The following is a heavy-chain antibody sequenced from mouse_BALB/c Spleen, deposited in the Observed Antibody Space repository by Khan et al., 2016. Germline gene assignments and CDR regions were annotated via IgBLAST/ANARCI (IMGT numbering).Heavy chain of an antibody. V-gene: IGHV4-1*02. D-gene: IGHD1-1*01. CDR2: INPDSSTI. CDR1: GFDFSRYW. CDR3: ARAGYYGYLAY. J-gene: IGHJ3*01. Sequence: EVKLLESGGGLVQPGGSLKLSCAASGFDFSRYWMSWVRQAPGKGLEWIGEINPDSSTINYTPSLKDKFIISRDNAKNTLKLQMSKVRSEDTALYYCARAGYYGYLAYWGQGTLVTVSA.